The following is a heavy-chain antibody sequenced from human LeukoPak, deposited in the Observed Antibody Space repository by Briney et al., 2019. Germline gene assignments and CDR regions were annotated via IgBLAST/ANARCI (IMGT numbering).Heavy chain of an antibody. J-gene: IGHJ4*02. Sequence: SETLSLTCTVSGGSISTYSWSWIRRPAGKGLEWIGRIYTSGRTNYNPSPKSRITMSVDTSKNQFSLKLSSVTAADTAVYYCARVSAGSDFDYWGQGTLVTVSS. D-gene: IGHD5-12*01. CDR1: GGSISTYS. V-gene: IGHV4-4*07. CDR3: ARVSAGSDFDY. CDR2: IYTSGRT.